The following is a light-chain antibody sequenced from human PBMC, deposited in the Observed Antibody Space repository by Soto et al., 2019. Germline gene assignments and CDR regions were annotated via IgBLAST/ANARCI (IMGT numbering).Light chain of an antibody. J-gene: IGKJ4*01. CDR2: DAS. Sequence: EIVLTQSPATLYLSPGDRATLSCRASQSVGSYLAWYQQKPGQTPRLLIYDASNRATGIPARFSGSGSGTDFTLTISSLEPEDFAIYYCQQRSNWPPLTFGGGTKVEIK. CDR3: QQRSNWPPLT. CDR1: QSVGSY. V-gene: IGKV3-11*01.